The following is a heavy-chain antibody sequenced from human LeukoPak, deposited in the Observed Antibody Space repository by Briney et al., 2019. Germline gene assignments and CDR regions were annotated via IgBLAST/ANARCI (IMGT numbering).Heavy chain of an antibody. Sequence: PGGSLRLSCAASAFTFNTYWMHWVRQVPGRGLEWVSRNGDESSTNYADSVKGRFTISRDNAKDTLYLHMNSLTAEDTAVYYCARGAKWAYYFDYWGQGTLVTVSS. D-gene: IGHD1-26*01. CDR2: NGDESST. V-gene: IGHV3-74*01. CDR1: AFTFNTYW. J-gene: IGHJ4*02. CDR3: ARGAKWAYYFDY.